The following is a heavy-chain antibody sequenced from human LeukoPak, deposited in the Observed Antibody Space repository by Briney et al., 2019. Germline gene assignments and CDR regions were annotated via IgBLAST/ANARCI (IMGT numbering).Heavy chain of an antibody. J-gene: IGHJ4*02. V-gene: IGHV3-66*01. CDR2: IYSGGST. Sequence: GGSLRLSCAASGFAFSDYWIHWVRQAPGKGLVWVSVIYSGGSTYYADSVKGRFTISRDNSKNTLYLQMNSLRAEDTAVYYCARDGGDSSGYYYFDYWGQGILVTVSS. CDR1: GFAFSDYW. CDR3: ARDGGDSSGYYYFDY. D-gene: IGHD3-22*01.